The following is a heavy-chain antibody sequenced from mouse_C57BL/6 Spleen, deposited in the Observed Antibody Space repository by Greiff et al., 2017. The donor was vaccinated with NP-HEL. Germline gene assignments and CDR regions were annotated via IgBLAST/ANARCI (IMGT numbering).Heavy chain of an antibody. CDR1: GFTFSSYA. CDR2: ISDGGSYT. J-gene: IGHJ4*01. CDR3: ARVNEAMDY. Sequence: EVQGVESGGGLVKPGGSLKLSCAASGFTFSSYAMSWVRQTPEKRLEWVATISDGGSYTYYPDNVKGRFTISRDNAKNNLYLQMSHLKSEDTAMYYCARVNEAMDYWGQGTSVTVSS. V-gene: IGHV5-4*01.